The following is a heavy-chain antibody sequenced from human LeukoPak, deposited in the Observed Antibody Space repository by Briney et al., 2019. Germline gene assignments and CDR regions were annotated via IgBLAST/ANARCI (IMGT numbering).Heavy chain of an antibody. D-gene: IGHD5-12*01. CDR3: ARVYSGYDYYYYYYYMDV. CDR1: GGSISSYY. CDR2: IHNSGTT. V-gene: IGHV4-59*01. J-gene: IGHJ6*03. Sequence: SETLSLTCTVSGGSISSYYWSWNRQPPGKGLEWIGYIHNSGTTNYNPSLKSRVTISVDTSKNQFSLKLSSVTAADTAVYYCARVYSGYDYYYYYYYMDVWGKGTTVTVSS.